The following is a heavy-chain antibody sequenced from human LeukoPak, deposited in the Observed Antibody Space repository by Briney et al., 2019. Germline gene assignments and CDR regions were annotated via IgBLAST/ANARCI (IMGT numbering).Heavy chain of an antibody. CDR2: IYYSGST. V-gene: IGHV4-59*01. CDR3: ARGGEGAFDT. CDR1: GGSISSYY. Sequence: PSETLSLTCTVSGGSISSYYWSWIRQPPGKGLEWIGYIYYSGSTNYTPSLKSRVTISVDTSKNQFSLKLSSVTAADTAVYYCARGGEGAFDTWGQGTMVTVSS. J-gene: IGHJ3*02.